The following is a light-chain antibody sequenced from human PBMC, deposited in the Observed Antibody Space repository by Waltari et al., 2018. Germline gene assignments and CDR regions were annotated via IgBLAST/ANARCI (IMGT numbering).Light chain of an antibody. J-gene: IGKJ1*01. CDR3: QHYVRLPVT. CDR2: AAS. CDR1: QSIGTF. Sequence: IMLTQSPDTLSLSPGERATLSCRASQSIGTFLVWYQQKPGQAPRLLIYAASTRATGIPDRFSGSGSGTDLSLIISRLEPEDFAVYYCQHYVRLPVTFGQGTKVEIK. V-gene: IGKV3-20*01.